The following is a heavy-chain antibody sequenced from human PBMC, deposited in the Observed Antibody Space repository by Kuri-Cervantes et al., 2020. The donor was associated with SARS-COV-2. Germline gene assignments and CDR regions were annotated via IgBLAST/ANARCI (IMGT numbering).Heavy chain of an antibody. CDR1: GGTFSGYG. D-gene: IGHD3-3*01. J-gene: IGHJ5*02. V-gene: IGHV1-69*13. CDR2: IIPMFGKT. Sequence: SVKVSCKASGGTFSGYGISWVRQAPGQGLEWMGGIIPMFGKTNYAQKFQGRATITADASSNTAYMELTSLTSDDTAFYYCARDKGITTNWLDPWGQGTLVTVSS. CDR3: ARDKGITTNWLDP.